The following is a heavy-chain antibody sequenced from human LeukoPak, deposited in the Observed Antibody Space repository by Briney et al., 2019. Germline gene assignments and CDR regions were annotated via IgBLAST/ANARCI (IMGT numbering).Heavy chain of an antibody. J-gene: IGHJ6*02. Sequence: GASVKVSCKASGYTFTSYDINWVRQATGQGLEWMGWMNPNSGNTGYAQKFQGRVTITRNTSISTAYMELSSLRSEDTAVYYCARARGHFDWLEVDYYYYGMDVWGQGTTVTVSS. CDR2: MNPNSGNT. D-gene: IGHD3-9*01. V-gene: IGHV1-8*03. CDR1: GYTFTSYD. CDR3: ARARGHFDWLEVDYYYYGMDV.